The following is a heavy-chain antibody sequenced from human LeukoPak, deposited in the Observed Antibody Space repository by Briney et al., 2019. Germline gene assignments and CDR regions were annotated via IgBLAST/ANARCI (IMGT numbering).Heavy chain of an antibody. Sequence: GGPLRLSCAGSGFTFSSYAMHWVRQAPGKGLEWVAVISYDGTNKYYADSVKGRFTISRDNSKNTLHLQMNSLRAEDTAVYYCAKDDRGNEAPFDYWGQGTLVTVSS. J-gene: IGHJ4*02. CDR3: AKDDRGNEAPFDY. V-gene: IGHV3-30*18. CDR2: ISYDGTNK. CDR1: GFTFSSYA.